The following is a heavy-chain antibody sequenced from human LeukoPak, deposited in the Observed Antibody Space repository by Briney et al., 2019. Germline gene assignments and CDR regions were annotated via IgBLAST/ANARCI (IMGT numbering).Heavy chain of an antibody. CDR2: IKQDGSET. V-gene: IGHV3-7*01. J-gene: IGHJ6*03. D-gene: IGHD6-13*01. CDR3: ARDAGYSSSWSRRDYYYYYMDV. CDR1: GFTFSSYW. Sequence: GGSLRLSCTASGFTFSSYWMTWVRQAPGKGLEWVANIKQDGSETYYVDSVKGRFTISRDNAKNSLYLQMNSLRAEDTAVYYCARDAGYSSSWSRRDYYYYYMDVWGKGTTATVSS.